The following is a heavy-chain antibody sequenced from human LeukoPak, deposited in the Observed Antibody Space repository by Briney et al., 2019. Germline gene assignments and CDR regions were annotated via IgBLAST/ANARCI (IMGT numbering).Heavy chain of an antibody. Sequence: SETLSLTCTVSGGSISDYSWNWIRQTAGKELEWIGRIYISGSTNYNPSLKSRVTMSIDTSKNQFSLKLSSVTAADTAVYYCARGSYGMAVWGQGATVTVSS. J-gene: IGHJ6*02. V-gene: IGHV4-4*07. CDR1: GGSISDYS. CDR2: IYISGST. CDR3: ARGSYGMAV.